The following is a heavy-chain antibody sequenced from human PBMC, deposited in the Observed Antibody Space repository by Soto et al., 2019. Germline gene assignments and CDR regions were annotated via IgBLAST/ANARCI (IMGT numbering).Heavy chain of an antibody. CDR1: GGTFSSYS. CDR3: ARDGGRHSGGIDY. V-gene: IGHV1-69*01. J-gene: IGHJ4*02. Sequence: QVQLVQSGAEVKKPGSSVKVSCKASGGTFSSYSINWVRQAPGQGLEWMGEIIPIFGTAHYAQKFQGRVPITADEATSTAYMGLSSLRSEDTAVYYCARDGGRHSGGIDYWGQGPLVTVSS. CDR2: IIPIFGTA. D-gene: IGHD1-26*01.